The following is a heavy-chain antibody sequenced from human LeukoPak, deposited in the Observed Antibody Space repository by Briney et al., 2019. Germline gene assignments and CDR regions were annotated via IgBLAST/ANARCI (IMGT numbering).Heavy chain of an antibody. CDR2: INPNSGGT. Sequence: ASVKVSCKASGYTFTGYYMHWVRQAPGQGREWMGWINPNSGGTNYAQKFQGRVTMNRDTSISKAYMELSRLRSDDTAVYYCARDRSLRIVGATGRVGFAFDIWGQGTMVTASS. CDR1: GYTFTGYY. J-gene: IGHJ3*02. V-gene: IGHV1-2*02. D-gene: IGHD1-26*01. CDR3: ARDRSLRIVGATGRVGFAFDI.